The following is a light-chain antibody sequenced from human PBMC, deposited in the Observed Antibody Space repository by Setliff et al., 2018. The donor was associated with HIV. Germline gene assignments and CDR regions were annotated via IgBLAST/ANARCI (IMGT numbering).Light chain of an antibody. V-gene: IGLV2-14*01. J-gene: IGLJ1*01. CDR1: SSDVDTFDF. CDR2: EVT. Sequence: QSALTQSASVSGSPGQSITISCTGTSSDVDTFDFVSWYQQHPDKAPKLLIYEVTNRPSGISNRFSGSKSGNTASLTISGLHEEDEGDYYCATYTARLGLVFGTGTKVTVL. CDR3: ATYTARLGLV.